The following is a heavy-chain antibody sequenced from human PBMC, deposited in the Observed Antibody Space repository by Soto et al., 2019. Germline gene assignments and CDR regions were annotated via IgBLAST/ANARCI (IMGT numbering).Heavy chain of an antibody. CDR2: IFYSGTT. CDR1: GGSISSSSYY. CDR3: ARDLWVEPELYYYGMDV. Sequence: PSETLSLTCTVSGGSISSSSYYWSWIRQTPGKGLEWIGHIFYSGTTYYNPSLKSRLTISVDTSKNHFSLRLTSVTAADTAVYYCARDLWVEPELYYYGMDVWGQGTTVTVSS. V-gene: IGHV4-30-4*01. J-gene: IGHJ6*02. D-gene: IGHD1-1*01.